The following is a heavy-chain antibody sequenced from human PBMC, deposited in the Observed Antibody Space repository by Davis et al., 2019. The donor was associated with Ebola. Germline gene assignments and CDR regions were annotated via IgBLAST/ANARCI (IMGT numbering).Heavy chain of an antibody. CDR2: IKQDGSEK. CDR1: GFTFSSYW. CDR3: ARDPVAVAGYYYYYGMDV. Sequence: GESLKISCAASGFTFSSYWMSWVRQAPGKGLEWVANIKQDGSEKYYVDSVKGRFTISRDNAKNSLYLQMNSLRAEDTAVYYCARDPVAVAGYYYYYGMDVWGQGTTVTVSS. V-gene: IGHV3-7*03. J-gene: IGHJ6*02. D-gene: IGHD6-19*01.